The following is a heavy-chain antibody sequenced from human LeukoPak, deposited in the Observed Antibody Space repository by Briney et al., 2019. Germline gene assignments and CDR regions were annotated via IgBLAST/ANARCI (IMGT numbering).Heavy chain of an antibody. CDR1: GGSISSSSYY. CDR3: ARVGDSSGWDAFDI. J-gene: IGHJ3*02. Sequence: SETLSLTCTVSGGSISSSSYYWGWIRQPPGKGLEWIGSIYYSGSTYYNLSLKSRVTISVDTSKNQFSLKLSSVTAADTAVYYCARVGDSSGWDAFDIWGQGTMVTVSS. D-gene: IGHD6-19*01. V-gene: IGHV4-39*07. CDR2: IYYSGST.